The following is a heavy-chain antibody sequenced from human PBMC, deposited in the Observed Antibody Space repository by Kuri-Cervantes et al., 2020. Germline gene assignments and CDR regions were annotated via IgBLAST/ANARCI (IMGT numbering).Heavy chain of an antibody. CDR2: ISNSGSTI. V-gene: IGHV3-48*03. CDR1: GFTFSSYA. Sequence: GGSLRLSCAASGFTFSSYAMSWVRQAPGKGLEWVSYISNSGSTIYYADSVKGRFTISRDNAKNSLYLQMNSLRAEDTAVYYCASGAALDAFDIWGQGTMVTVSS. CDR3: ASGAALDAFDI. J-gene: IGHJ3*02. D-gene: IGHD6-6*01.